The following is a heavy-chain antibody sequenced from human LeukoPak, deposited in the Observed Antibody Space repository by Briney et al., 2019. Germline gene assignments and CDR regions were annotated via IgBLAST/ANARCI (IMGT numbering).Heavy chain of an antibody. D-gene: IGHD6-19*01. Sequence: SETLSLTCAVSGGSISSSNWWSWVRQPPGRVLEWIGEIYHSGSTNYNPSPKSRVTISVDKSKNQFSLKLSSVTAADTAVYYCARSSGIAVATVDYWGQGTLVTVSS. CDR2: IYHSGST. CDR3: ARSSGIAVATVDY. V-gene: IGHV4-4*02. J-gene: IGHJ4*02. CDR1: GGSISSSNW.